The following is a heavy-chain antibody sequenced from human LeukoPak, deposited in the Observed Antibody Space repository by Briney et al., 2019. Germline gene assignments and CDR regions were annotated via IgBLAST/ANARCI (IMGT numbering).Heavy chain of an antibody. J-gene: IGHJ4*02. CDR3: ARRDTAMAAFSY. CDR1: GGSISSSSYY. Sequence: SETPSLTCTVSGGSISSSSYYWGWIRQPPGKGLEWIGSIYYSGSTYYNPSLKSRVTISVDTSKNQFSLKLSSVTAADTAVYYCARRDTAMAAFSYWGQGTLVTVSS. V-gene: IGHV4-39*01. CDR2: IYYSGST. D-gene: IGHD5-18*01.